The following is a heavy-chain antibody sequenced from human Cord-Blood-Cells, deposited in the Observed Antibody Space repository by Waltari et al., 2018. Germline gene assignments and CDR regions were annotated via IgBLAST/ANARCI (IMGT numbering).Heavy chain of an antibody. J-gene: IGHJ4*02. D-gene: IGHD1-26*01. CDR2: INHSGST. Sequence: QVQLQQWGAGLLKPAETLSLTCAVYGGSFSGSYLSGIRQPPGKGLEWIGEINHSGSTNYNPSLKSRVTISVDTSKNQFSLKLSSVTAADTAVYYCARGLKGGSYYFDYWGQGTLVTVSS. CDR1: GGSFSGSY. CDR3: ARGLKGGSYYFDY. V-gene: IGHV4-34*01.